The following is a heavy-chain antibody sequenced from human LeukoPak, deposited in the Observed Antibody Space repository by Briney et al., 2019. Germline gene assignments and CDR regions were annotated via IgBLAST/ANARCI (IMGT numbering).Heavy chain of an antibody. CDR1: GFTFSSYA. Sequence: PGGSLRLSCAASGFTFSSYAMHWVRQAPGKGLEWVAVISYDGSNKYYADSVKGRFTISRDNSKNTLYLQMNSLRAEDTAVYYCARESGSYRFYWYFDLWGRGTLVTVSS. CDR3: ARESGSYRFYWYFDL. D-gene: IGHD1-26*01. CDR2: ISYDGSNK. J-gene: IGHJ2*01. V-gene: IGHV3-30-3*01.